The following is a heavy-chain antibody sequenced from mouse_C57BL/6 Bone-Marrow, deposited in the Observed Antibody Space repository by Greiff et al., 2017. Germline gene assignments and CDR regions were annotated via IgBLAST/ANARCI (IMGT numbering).Heavy chain of an antibody. CDR3: ARHGGLRTLDY. D-gene: IGHD2-4*01. CDR1: GFTFSSYG. Sequence: EVMLVESGGDLVKPGGSLKLSCAASGFTFSSYGMSWVRQAPDKRLEWVATISSGGSYPYYPDSVQGRFTISRDNAKNTLYLQMSSLKSEDTAMYYCARHGGLRTLDYWGQGTTLTVSS. V-gene: IGHV5-6*01. CDR2: ISSGGSYP. J-gene: IGHJ2*01.